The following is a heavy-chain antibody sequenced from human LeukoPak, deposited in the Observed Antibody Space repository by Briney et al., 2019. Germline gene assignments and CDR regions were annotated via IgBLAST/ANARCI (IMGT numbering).Heavy chain of an antibody. CDR2: IYTSGST. CDR3: ARGRASYCTNGVCYSRSNNWFDP. CDR1: GGSISSYY. D-gene: IGHD2-8*01. Sequence: SETLSLTCTVSGGSISSYYWSWIRQPAGKGLEWIGRIYTSGSTNYNPSLKSRVTISVDTSKNQFSLKLSSVTAADTAVYYRARGRASYCTNGVCYSRSNNWFDPRGQGTLVTVSS. V-gene: IGHV4-4*07. J-gene: IGHJ5*02.